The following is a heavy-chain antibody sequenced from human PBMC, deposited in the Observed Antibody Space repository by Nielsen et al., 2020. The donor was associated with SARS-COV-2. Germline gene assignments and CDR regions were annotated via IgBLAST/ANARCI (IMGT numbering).Heavy chain of an antibody. CDR1: GFTFDDYA. V-gene: IGHV3-9*01. J-gene: IGHJ4*02. CDR2: ISWNSGSI. D-gene: IGHD4-17*01. Sequence: GGSLRISCAASGFTFDDYAMHWVRQAPGKGLEWVSGISWNSGSIGYADSVKGRFTISRDNAKNSLYLQMNSLRAEDTALYYCAKLIHDYGDYGGDYWGQGTLVTVSS. CDR3: AKLIHDYGDYGGDY.